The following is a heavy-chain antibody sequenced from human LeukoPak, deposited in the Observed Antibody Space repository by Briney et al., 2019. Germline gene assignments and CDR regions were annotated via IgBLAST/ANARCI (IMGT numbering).Heavy chain of an antibody. V-gene: IGHV3-23*01. CDR2: ISGSGGST. J-gene: IGHJ4*02. CDR1: GFTFSSYG. D-gene: IGHD3-10*01. Sequence: GGSLRLSCAASGFTFSSYGMSWVRQAPGKGLEWVSAISGSGGSTYYADSVKGRFTISRDNSKNTVYLQMNSLRAEDTAVYYCARGRSGSYGFFDYWSLGNLVTVSS. CDR3: ARGRSGSYGFFDY.